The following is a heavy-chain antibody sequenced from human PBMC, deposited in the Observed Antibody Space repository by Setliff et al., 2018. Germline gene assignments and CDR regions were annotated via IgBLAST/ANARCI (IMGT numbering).Heavy chain of an antibody. CDR3: ARESTAKNFWGEYSDY. Sequence: ASVKVSCKASGGTFSSYYMHWVRQAPGQGLEWMGIINPSDGSTTYAQKFQGRVKMTRDTSTNTVYMQLSSPRSEDTAVYYCARESTAKNFWGEYSDYWGQGTLVTVSS. CDR1: GGTFSSYY. CDR2: INPSDGST. D-gene: IGHD3-3*01. J-gene: IGHJ4*02. V-gene: IGHV1-46*01.